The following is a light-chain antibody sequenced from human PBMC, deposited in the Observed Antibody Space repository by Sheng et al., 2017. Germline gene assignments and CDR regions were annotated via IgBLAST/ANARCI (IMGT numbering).Light chain of an antibody. V-gene: IGKV3-20*01. CDR1: QIISGAY. Sequence: EIVLTQSPGTLSLSPGDSATLSCRTSQIISGAYLAWYQQKPGQPPRLLIFGPSSRATGIPDRFSASGSGTDFSLTISRLAPEDFALYYCQFYDGSPRTFGQGTRVEIK. CDR3: QFYDGSPRT. J-gene: IGKJ1*01. CDR2: GPS.